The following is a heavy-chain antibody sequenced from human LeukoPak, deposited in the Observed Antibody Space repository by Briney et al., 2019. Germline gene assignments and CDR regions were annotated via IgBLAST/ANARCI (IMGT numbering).Heavy chain of an antibody. Sequence: PSETLSLTCAVYGGSFSGYYWSWIRQPPGKGLEWIGEINHSGSTNYNPSLKSRVTISVDTSKNQFSLKLSSVTAADTAVYYCARGFQQLVQENFDHWGQGTLVTVSS. V-gene: IGHV4-34*01. CDR1: GGSFSGYY. J-gene: IGHJ4*02. D-gene: IGHD6-13*01. CDR3: ARGFQQLVQENFDH. CDR2: INHSGST.